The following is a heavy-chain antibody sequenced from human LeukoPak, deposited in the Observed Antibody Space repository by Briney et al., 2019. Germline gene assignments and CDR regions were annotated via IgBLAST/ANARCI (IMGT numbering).Heavy chain of an antibody. CDR2: IYYSGST. CDR1: GGSISSYY. D-gene: IGHD6-6*01. J-gene: IGHJ6*02. CDR3: TRGVAARNIYYYYYGMDV. Sequence: PSETLSLTCTVSGGSISSYYWSWIRQPPGKGLEWIGYIYYSGSTNYNPSLKSRVTISVDTSKNQFSLKLSSVTAADTAVYYCTRGVAARNIYYYYYGMDVWGQGTTVTVSS. V-gene: IGHV4-59*12.